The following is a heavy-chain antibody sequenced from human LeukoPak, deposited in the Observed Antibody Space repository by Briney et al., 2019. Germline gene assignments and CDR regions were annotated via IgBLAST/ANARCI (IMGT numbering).Heavy chain of an antibody. J-gene: IGHJ4*02. CDR2: IRSKANSYAT. V-gene: IGHV3-73*01. D-gene: IGHD6-19*01. CDR3: ATGAAYSSAWTIDY. Sequence: GGSLRLSCAASGFTFSGSAMHWVRQASGKGLEWVGRIRSKANSYATAYAASVKGRFTISRDDSKNTAYLQMNSLKTEDTAVYFCATGAAYSSAWTIDYWGQGTLVTVSS. CDR1: GFTFSGSA.